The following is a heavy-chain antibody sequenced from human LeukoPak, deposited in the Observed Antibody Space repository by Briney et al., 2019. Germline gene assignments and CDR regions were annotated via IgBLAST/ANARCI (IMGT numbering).Heavy chain of an antibody. V-gene: IGHV1-46*02. Sequence: EASVNVSCKASGYTFDVYYIHWVRQAPGQGLEWMGIFNPSGGNTNYAQRFQGRVTLTRDTSTTTVYMELSSLRSEDTAVYYCAREIRSSSGYYYSIAFDIWGQGTMVTVSS. D-gene: IGHD3-22*01. J-gene: IGHJ3*02. CDR1: GYTFDVYY. CDR2: FNPSGGNT. CDR3: AREIRSSSGYYYSIAFDI.